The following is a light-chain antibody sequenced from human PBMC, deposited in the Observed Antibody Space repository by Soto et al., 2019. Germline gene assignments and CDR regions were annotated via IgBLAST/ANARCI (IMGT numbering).Light chain of an antibody. CDR3: HQYIYWPT. CDR2: GAS. Sequence: IVLTQAPVTLSLSPGERATLSCRASQSARSSYVAWYQQKPGQGPRLLIYGASTRATGIPVRFSGSGSGTEFTLTISSLQSEDFAVYYCHQYIYWPTFCQVAKV. J-gene: IGKJ1*01. CDR1: QSARSS. V-gene: IGKV3-15*01.